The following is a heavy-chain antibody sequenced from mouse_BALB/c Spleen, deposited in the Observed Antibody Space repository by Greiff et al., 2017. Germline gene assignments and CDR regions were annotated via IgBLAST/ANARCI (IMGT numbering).Heavy chain of an antibody. V-gene: IGHV3-2*02. J-gene: IGHJ4*01. D-gene: IGHD2-1*01. CDR3: ASWGNHVGYYAMDY. Sequence: EVKLMESGPGLVKPSQSLSLTCTVTGYSITSDYAWNWIRQFPGNKLEWMGYISYSGSTSYNPSLKSRISITRDTSKNQFFLQLNSVTTEDTATYYCASWGNHVGYYAMDYWGQGTSVTVSS. CDR2: ISYSGST. CDR1: GYSITSDYA.